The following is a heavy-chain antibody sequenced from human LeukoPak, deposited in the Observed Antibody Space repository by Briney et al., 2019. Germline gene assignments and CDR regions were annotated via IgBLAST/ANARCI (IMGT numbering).Heavy chain of an antibody. D-gene: IGHD3-10*01. CDR2: IYTSGST. CDR1: GGSLTLYY. J-gene: IGHJ6*03. Sequence: SETLSLTCTVSGGSLTLYYWTWIRQPAGKGLEWIGRIYTSGSTNYNPSLKSRVNMSVDTSKNQFSLKLRSVTAADTAVYYCARLYGSVYYYYMDVWGKGTTVTVSS. V-gene: IGHV4-4*07. CDR3: ARLYGSVYYYYMDV.